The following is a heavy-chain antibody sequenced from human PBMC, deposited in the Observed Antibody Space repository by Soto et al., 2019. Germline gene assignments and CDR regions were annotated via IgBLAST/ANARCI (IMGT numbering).Heavy chain of an antibody. CDR1: GGSISSGDYY. Sequence: SETLSLTCTVSGGSISSGDYYWSWIRQPPGKGLEWIGYIYYSGSTYYNPSLQSRVTISVDTSKNQFSLKLSSVTVADTAVDYCAREAVRTARGATGFDYWGQGTLVNVSS. V-gene: IGHV4-30-4*01. D-gene: IGHD4-17*01. CDR3: AREAVRTARGATGFDY. J-gene: IGHJ4*02. CDR2: IYYSGST.